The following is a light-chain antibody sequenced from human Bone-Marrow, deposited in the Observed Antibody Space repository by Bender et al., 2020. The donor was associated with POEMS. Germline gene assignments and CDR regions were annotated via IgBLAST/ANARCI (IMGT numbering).Light chain of an antibody. Sequence: QSVVTQPPSLSEAPRQRVTISCSGSSSNIGNHGVNWYQQLPGTAPRLLIYSNNQRPSGVPDRFAGSKSGTSASLAISGLQSEDEADYYCSSYAGNYVVFGGGTKLTVL. J-gene: IGLJ2*01. CDR3: SSYAGNYVV. CDR2: SNN. CDR1: SSNIGNHG. V-gene: IGLV1-44*01.